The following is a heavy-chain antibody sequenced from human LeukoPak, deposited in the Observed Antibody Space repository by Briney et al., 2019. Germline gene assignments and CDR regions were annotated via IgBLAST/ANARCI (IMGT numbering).Heavy chain of an antibody. D-gene: IGHD1-26*01. CDR2: ISSSGSGSNT. Sequence: GGSLRLSCAASEFSFNNYAMSWVRQGPGKGLEWVSGISSSGSGSNTYYADSVKGRFTISRDTSKNTVYLHMNSLRVEDTAVYYCAKDRTVGASYWYFDLWGRGTLVTVSS. CDR1: EFSFNNYA. V-gene: IGHV3-23*01. CDR3: AKDRTVGASYWYFDL. J-gene: IGHJ2*01.